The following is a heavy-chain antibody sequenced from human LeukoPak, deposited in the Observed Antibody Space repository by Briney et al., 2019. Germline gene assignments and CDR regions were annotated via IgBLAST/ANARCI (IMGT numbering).Heavy chain of an antibody. Sequence: GEPLKISCKGSGYSFIHYYIAWVRQMPGKGLEWMGIIYPGDSETTYSPSFQGQVTISADKSISTAYLRWSSLKASDTATYYCARLAGTTDGNWFEPWGQGTLVTVSS. V-gene: IGHV5-51*01. CDR3: ARLAGTTDGNWFEP. CDR1: GYSFIHYY. D-gene: IGHD1-7*01. J-gene: IGHJ5*02. CDR2: IYPGDSET.